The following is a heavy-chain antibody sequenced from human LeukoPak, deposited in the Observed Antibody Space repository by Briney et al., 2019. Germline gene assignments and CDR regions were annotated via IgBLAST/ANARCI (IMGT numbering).Heavy chain of an antibody. J-gene: IGHJ5*02. CDR3: ARDPDSSYEWGPFDP. CDR2: TYYRSTWNS. Sequence: SQTLSLTCSISGDSVSSNSASWNWIRQSPSRGLEWLGRTYYRSTWNSDYAISVKSRITISPDTSRNQFSLHLNSVTPEDTVVYYCARDPDSSYEWGPFDPWGQGTLVTVSS. CDR1: GDSVSSNSAS. V-gene: IGHV6-1*01. D-gene: IGHD1-26*01.